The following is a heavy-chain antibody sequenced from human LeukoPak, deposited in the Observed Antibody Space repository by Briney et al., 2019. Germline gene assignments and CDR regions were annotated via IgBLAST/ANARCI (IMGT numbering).Heavy chain of an antibody. Sequence: GASVKVSCKASGYTFTSYGISWVRQAPGQGLEWMGWISAYNGSTNYAQKLQGRVTMTTDTSTSTAYMELRSLRSDDTAVYYCARDQWFGESLGWFDPWGQGTLVTVSS. J-gene: IGHJ5*02. D-gene: IGHD3-10*01. CDR2: ISAYNGST. CDR1: GYTFTSYG. V-gene: IGHV1-18*01. CDR3: ARDQWFGESLGWFDP.